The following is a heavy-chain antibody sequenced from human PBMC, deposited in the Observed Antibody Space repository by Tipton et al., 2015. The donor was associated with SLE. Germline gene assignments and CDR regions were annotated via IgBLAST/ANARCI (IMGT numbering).Heavy chain of an antibody. CDR3: AREGGSYTAFDY. Sequence: LRLSCTVSGGSISSYFWSWIQQPPGKGLEWIGHIYYSGSTNYNPSLKSRVTISVDTSKNQFSLKLSSVTAADTAVYYCAREGGSYTAFDYWGQGTLVTVSS. V-gene: IGHV4-59*01. D-gene: IGHD1-26*01. CDR2: IYYSGST. J-gene: IGHJ4*02. CDR1: GGSISSYF.